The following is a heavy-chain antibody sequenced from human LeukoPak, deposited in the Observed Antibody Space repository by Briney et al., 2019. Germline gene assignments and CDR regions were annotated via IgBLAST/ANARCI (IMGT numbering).Heavy chain of an antibody. CDR2: IYYSGST. CDR3: ARVSYDSSGYYGTNAFDI. J-gene: IGHJ3*02. CDR1: GDSISSYH. D-gene: IGHD3-22*01. Sequence: NPSETLSLTCTVSGDSISSYHWSWIRQPPGKGLEWIGYIYYSGSTNYNPSLKSRVTISVDTSKNQFSLNLSSVTAADTAEYYCARVSYDSSGYYGTNAFDIWGQGTMVTVSS. V-gene: IGHV4-59*01.